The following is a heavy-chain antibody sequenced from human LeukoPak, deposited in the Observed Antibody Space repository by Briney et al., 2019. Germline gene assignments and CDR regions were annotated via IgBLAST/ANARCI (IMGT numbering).Heavy chain of an antibody. Sequence: ASVKVSCKASGGTFSSYAISWVRQAPGKGLEWMGGFDPEDGETIYAQKFQGRVTMTEDTSTDTAYMELSSLRSEDTAVYYCATGLRRDGYNRNYWGQGTLVTVSS. V-gene: IGHV1-24*01. CDR3: ATGLRRDGYNRNY. CDR1: GGTFSSYA. CDR2: FDPEDGET. D-gene: IGHD5-24*01. J-gene: IGHJ4*02.